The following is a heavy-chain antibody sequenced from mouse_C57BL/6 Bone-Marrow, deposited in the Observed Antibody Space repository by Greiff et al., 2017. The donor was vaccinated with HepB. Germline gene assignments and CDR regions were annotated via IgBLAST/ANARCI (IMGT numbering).Heavy chain of an antibody. CDR2: IHPGSGST. CDR1: GYTFTSYW. CDR3: ARGGLPYYAMDY. Sequence: VQLQQPGAELVKPGASVKMSCKASGYTFTSYWITWVKQRPGQGLEWIGDIHPGSGSTNYNEKFKSKATLTVDTSSSTAYMQLSSLTSEDSAVYYCARGGLPYYAMDYWGQGTSVTVSS. V-gene: IGHV1-55*01. J-gene: IGHJ4*01. D-gene: IGHD2-10*01.